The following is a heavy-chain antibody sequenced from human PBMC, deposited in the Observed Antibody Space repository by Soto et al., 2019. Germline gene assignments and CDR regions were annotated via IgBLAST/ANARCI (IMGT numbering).Heavy chain of an antibody. J-gene: IGHJ4*02. CDR3: ARVYGGYVAFDY. CDR2: INAGNGNT. V-gene: IGHV1-3*01. CDR1: GYTFTSYA. Sequence: ASVKVSCKASGYTFTSYAMHWVRQAPGQRLEWMGWINAGNGNTKYSQKFQGRVTITRDTSASTAYMELSSLRSEDTAVYYCARVYGGYVAFDYRGQRTLVTVSS. D-gene: IGHD5-12*01.